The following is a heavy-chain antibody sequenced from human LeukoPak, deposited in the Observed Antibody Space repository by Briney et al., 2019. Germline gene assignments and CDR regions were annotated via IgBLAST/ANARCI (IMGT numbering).Heavy chain of an antibody. CDR2: ISAYNGNT. Sequence: GASVKVSCKASGYTFTGYYMHWVRQAPGQGLEWMGWISAYNGNTNYAQKLQGRVTMTTDTSTSTAYMELRSLRSDDTAVYYCASGYYDSSGYHYYYGMDVWGQGTTVTVSS. D-gene: IGHD3-22*01. J-gene: IGHJ6*02. V-gene: IGHV1-18*04. CDR3: ASGYYDSSGYHYYYGMDV. CDR1: GYTFTGYY.